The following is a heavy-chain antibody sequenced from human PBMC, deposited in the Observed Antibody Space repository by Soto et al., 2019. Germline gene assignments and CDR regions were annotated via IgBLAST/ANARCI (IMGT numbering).Heavy chain of an antibody. J-gene: IGHJ5*02. Sequence: SQTLSLTCAISGDSVSSNSAAWNWIRQSPSRGLEWLGRTYYRSKWYNDYAVSVKSRITVNPDTSKNQFSLQLNSVTPEVTAVNYCARSSAGANWFDPWGQGTLVTVSS. CDR1: GDSVSSNSAA. CDR2: TYYRSKWYN. V-gene: IGHV6-1*01. CDR3: ARSSAGANWFDP. D-gene: IGHD7-27*01.